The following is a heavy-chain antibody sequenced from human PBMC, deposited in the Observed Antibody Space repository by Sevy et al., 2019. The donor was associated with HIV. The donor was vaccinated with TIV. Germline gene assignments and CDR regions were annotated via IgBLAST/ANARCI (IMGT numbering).Heavy chain of an antibody. CDR2: FCFGCGKI. J-gene: IGHJ4*02. CDR3: ASEGCSKPHDD. Sequence: GGSLRLSCAAAGFTFSSYAMSWVRQAPGKGLGWGPTFCFGCGKINYADSVKGRFTISRDNSKNTLYLQMHILRAEDTAVYYCASEGCSKPHDDWGQGTLVTVSS. D-gene: IGHD3-10*02. CDR1: GFTFSSYA. V-gene: IGHV3-23*01.